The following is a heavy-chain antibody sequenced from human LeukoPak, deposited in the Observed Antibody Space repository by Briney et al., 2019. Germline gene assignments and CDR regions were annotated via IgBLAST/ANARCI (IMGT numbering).Heavy chain of an antibody. V-gene: IGHV3-21*04. J-gene: IGHJ3*02. CDR3: ARGGSYLSAFDI. Sequence: PGGSLRPSCAASGFTISSYSMNWVRQAPGKGREWVSSISSSSSYIYYADSVKGRFTISRDNSKNTLYLQMNSLRAEDTAVYYCARGGSYLSAFDIWGQGTMVTVSS. CDR1: GFTISSYS. D-gene: IGHD1-26*01. CDR2: ISSSSSYI.